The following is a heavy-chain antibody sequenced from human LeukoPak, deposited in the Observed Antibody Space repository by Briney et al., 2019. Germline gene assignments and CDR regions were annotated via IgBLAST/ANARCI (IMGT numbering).Heavy chain of an antibody. CDR2: ISGSGGST. Sequence: PGGSLRLSCAASGFTFSSYAMSWVRQAPGKGLEWVSAISGSGGSTYYADSVKGRFTISRDNSKNTLYLQMNSLRAEDTAVYYCAKSVGYYDSSGYLSWFDPWGQGTLVTVSS. CDR1: GFTFSSYA. J-gene: IGHJ5*02. D-gene: IGHD3-22*01. CDR3: AKSVGYYDSSGYLSWFDP. V-gene: IGHV3-23*01.